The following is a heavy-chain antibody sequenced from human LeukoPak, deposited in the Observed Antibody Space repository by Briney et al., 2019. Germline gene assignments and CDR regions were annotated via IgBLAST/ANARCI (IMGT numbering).Heavy chain of an antibody. CDR2: IYYSGST. Sequence: SETLSLTCTVSGGSISSYYWSWIRQPPGKGLEWIGYIYYSGSTNYNPSLKSRVTISVDTSKNQFSLKLSSVTAADTAVYYCARADYGSGSSYFDYWGQGTLVTVSS. D-gene: IGHD3-10*01. V-gene: IGHV4-59*01. CDR3: ARADYGSGSSYFDY. CDR1: GGSISSYY. J-gene: IGHJ4*02.